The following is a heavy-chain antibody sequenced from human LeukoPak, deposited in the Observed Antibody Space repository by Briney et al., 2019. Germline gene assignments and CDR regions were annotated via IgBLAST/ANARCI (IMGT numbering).Heavy chain of an antibody. Sequence: QTGGSLRLSCAASGFTVSSNYMSWVRQAPGKGLVWVSVIYSGDSTYYADSVKGRFTISRDNSKNTLYLQMNSLRAEDTAVYYCAGGAGPSKDAFDIWGQGTMVTVSS. J-gene: IGHJ3*02. CDR2: IYSGDST. CDR3: AGGAGPSKDAFDI. CDR1: GFTVSSNY. V-gene: IGHV3-53*01. D-gene: IGHD3-10*01.